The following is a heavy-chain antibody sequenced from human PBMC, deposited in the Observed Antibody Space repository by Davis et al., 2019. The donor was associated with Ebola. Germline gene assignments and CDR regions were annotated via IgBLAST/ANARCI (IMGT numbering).Heavy chain of an antibody. CDR2: ISSSSSYI. Sequence: GGSLRLSCAASGFTFSSYSMNWVRQAPGKGLEWVSSISSSSSYIYYADSVKGRFTISRDNAKNSLYLQMNSLRAEDTAVYYCARVLGWKSGANGIDYWGQGTLVTVSS. V-gene: IGHV3-21*01. J-gene: IGHJ4*02. CDR3: ARVLGWKSGANGIDY. D-gene: IGHD1-1*01. CDR1: GFTFSSYS.